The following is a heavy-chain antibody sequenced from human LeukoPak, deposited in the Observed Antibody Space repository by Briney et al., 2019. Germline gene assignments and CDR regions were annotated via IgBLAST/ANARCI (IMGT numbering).Heavy chain of an antibody. CDR3: ARDNYYYYGMDV. CDR2: IIPIFGTA. CDR1: GGTFSSYA. Sequence: ASVKVSCKASGGTFSSYAISWVRQAPGQGLEWMGGIIPIFGTANYAQKFQGRVTITADESTSTAYMELSSLRSEGTAVYYCARDNYYYYGMDVWGQGTTVTVSS. J-gene: IGHJ6*02. V-gene: IGHV1-69*13.